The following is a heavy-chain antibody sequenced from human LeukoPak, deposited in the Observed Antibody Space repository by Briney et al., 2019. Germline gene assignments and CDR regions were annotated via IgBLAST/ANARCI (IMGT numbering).Heavy chain of an antibody. D-gene: IGHD4-17*01. V-gene: IGHV4-4*07. CDR1: GGSISSYY. Sequence: SETLSLTCTVSGGSISSYYWSWIRQPAGKGLEWIGRIYIRGKTNYNPSLKSRVTMSVDTSKNQISLKVSSVTAADTAVYYCARVGHYGATLDYWGQGTLVTVSS. J-gene: IGHJ4*02. CDR3: ARVGHYGATLDY. CDR2: IYIRGKT.